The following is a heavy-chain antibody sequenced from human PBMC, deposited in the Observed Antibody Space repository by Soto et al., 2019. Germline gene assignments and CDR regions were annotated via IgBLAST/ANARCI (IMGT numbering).Heavy chain of an antibody. D-gene: IGHD6-19*01. CDR2: IYYSGST. CDR1: GGSISSSSYY. Sequence: QLQLQESGPGLVKPSETLSLTCTVSGGSISSSSYYWGWIRQPPGKGLEWIGSIYYSGSTYYNPSLKSPLTIPVDTSKNQFSLKLSSVTAADTAVYYCARDHIAVAGNFDYWGQGTQVTVSS. J-gene: IGHJ4*02. CDR3: ARDHIAVAGNFDY. V-gene: IGHV4-39*01.